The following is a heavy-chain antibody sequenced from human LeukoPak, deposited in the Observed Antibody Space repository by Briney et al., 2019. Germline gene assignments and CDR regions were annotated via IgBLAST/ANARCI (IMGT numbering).Heavy chain of an antibody. D-gene: IGHD3-10*01. Sequence: ASVKVSCKASGYTFTSYAMHWVRQAPGQRLEWMGWINAGNGNTKYSQEFQGRVTITRDTSASTAYMELSSLRSEDMAVYYCARGTYYYGSGSYRGFDYWGQGTLVTVSS. V-gene: IGHV1-3*03. CDR2: INAGNGNT. CDR3: ARGTYYYGSGSYRGFDY. CDR1: GYTFTSYA. J-gene: IGHJ4*02.